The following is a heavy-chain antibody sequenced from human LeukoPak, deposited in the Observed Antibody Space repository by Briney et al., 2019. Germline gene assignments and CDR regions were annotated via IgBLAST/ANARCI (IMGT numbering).Heavy chain of an antibody. D-gene: IGHD2-15*01. V-gene: IGHV3-23*01. CDR1: VFTFSSYA. Sequence: LGGSLTLSCAASVFTFSSYAMSWVRQAPGKGLEWVSTISSSGDSTYYADSVKGRFTISRDNSKNTLYLQMSSLRAEDTAVYYCAKAKYCSAGTCYFDYWGQGTLVTVSS. CDR3: AKAKYCSAGTCYFDY. CDR2: ISSSGDST. J-gene: IGHJ4*02.